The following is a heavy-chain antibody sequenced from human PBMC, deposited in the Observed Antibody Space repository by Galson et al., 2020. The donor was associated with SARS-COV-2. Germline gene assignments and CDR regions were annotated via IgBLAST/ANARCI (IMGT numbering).Heavy chain of an antibody. J-gene: IGHJ4*02. Sequence: SETLSLTCSVSGASINIGGYYWSWIRQHPEKGLEWIGYVYYSGSTYYNPSLKSRVIISGDTSKNQFSLKLTSVTAADTAVYYCASGSAWEVVFSYWGQGTLVTVSS. D-gene: IGHD1-26*01. CDR1: GASINIGGYY. CDR2: VYYSGST. CDR3: ASGSAWEVVFSY. V-gene: IGHV4-31*02.